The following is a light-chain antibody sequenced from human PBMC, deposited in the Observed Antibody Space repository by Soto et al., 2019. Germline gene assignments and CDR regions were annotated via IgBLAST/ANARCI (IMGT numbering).Light chain of an antibody. Sequence: QSVLTQPPSASGTPGQRVTISCSGSSSNIGSNTVNWYQQLPGTAPKLLMYSNNQRPSGVPDRFSGSKSGTSASLAISGLQSEDEADYYCATWDDSLNGLFGGGTQLTVL. V-gene: IGLV1-44*01. J-gene: IGLJ2*01. CDR2: SNN. CDR3: ATWDDSLNGL. CDR1: SSNIGSNT.